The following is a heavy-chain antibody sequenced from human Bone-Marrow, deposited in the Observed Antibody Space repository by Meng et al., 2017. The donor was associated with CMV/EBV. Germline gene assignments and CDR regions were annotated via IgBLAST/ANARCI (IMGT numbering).Heavy chain of an antibody. CDR3: ARDSRESGYYYGMDV. Sequence: GESLKISCAASGFTFSSYAMSWVRQAPGKGLEWVSVIYGGGSSTYYADSVKGRFTISRDNSKNTLYLQMNSLRAEDTAGYYCARDSRESGYYYGMDVWGQGTTVTVSS. V-gene: IGHV3-23*03. J-gene: IGHJ6*02. CDR2: IYGGGSST. CDR1: GFTFSSYA. D-gene: IGHD3-10*01.